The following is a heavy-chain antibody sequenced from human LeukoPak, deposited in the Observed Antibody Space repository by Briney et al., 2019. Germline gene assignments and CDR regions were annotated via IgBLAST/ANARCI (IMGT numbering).Heavy chain of an antibody. J-gene: IGHJ4*02. CDR3: TRDSSRGWFSVDH. CDR2: INPSDGST. V-gene: IGHV1-46*01. Sequence: ASVKVSCKTSAYPFITYYMHWVRQAPGQGLEWMGVINPSDGSTSYAQKFRGRLTMTRDTSTSTLYMDLSSLIFEDTAVYFCTRDSSRGWFSVDHWGQGTLVTVSS. CDR1: AYPFITYY. D-gene: IGHD6-19*01.